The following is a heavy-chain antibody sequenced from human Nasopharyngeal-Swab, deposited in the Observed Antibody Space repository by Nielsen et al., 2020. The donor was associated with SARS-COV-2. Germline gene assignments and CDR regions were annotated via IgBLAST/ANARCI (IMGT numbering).Heavy chain of an antibody. J-gene: IGHJ6*02. V-gene: IGHV3-21*01. CDR1: GFTFSNYS. CDR3: ARERDCSGGSCPYYYGMDV. Sequence: GESLKISCAASGFTFSNYSMNWVRQAPGKGLEWVSSISSSSSYIYYADSVKGRFTISRDNAKNSLYLQMNSLRAEDTAVYYCARERDCSGGSCPYYYGMDVWGQGTTVTVSS. CDR2: ISSSSSYI. D-gene: IGHD2-15*01.